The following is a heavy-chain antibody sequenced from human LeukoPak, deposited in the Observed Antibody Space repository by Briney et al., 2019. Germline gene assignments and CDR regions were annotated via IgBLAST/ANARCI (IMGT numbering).Heavy chain of an antibody. V-gene: IGHV3-23*01. CDR1: GFTFSSYA. CDR2: FSGSGGGT. CDR3: AKVYSSGHYYYYYMDV. D-gene: IGHD6-19*01. J-gene: IGHJ6*03. Sequence: GGSLRLSCAASGFTFSSYAMSWVRQAPGKGLEWVSAFSGSGGGTYYADSVKGRFTISRDNSKNTLYLQMNSLRAEDTAVYYCAKVYSSGHYYYYYMDVWGKGTTVTISS.